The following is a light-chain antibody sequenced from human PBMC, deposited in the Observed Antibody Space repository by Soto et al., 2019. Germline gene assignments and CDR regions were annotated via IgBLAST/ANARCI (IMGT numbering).Light chain of an antibody. CDR3: SSYTSSTVV. J-gene: IGLJ2*01. CDR2: EVS. V-gene: IGLV2-18*02. Sequence: QSALTQPPSVSGSPGQSVTISCTGTSSDVGSFNRVSWYQQPPGTAPKLMIYEVSNRPSGVPDRFSGSKSGNTASLTISGLQAEDEADYYCSSYTSSTVVLGGGTKLTVL. CDR1: SSDVGSFNR.